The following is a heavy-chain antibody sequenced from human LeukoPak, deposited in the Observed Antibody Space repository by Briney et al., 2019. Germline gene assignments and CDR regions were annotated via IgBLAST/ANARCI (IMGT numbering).Heavy chain of an antibody. CDR1: GYIFTGYY. CDR3: ARVLVGPPPGSEFDY. CDR2: INPNSGGT. J-gene: IGHJ4*02. V-gene: IGHV1-2*02. D-gene: IGHD1-26*01. Sequence: GASVKVSCKASGYIFTGYYMHWVRQAPGQGLEWMGWINPNSGGTNYAQKFQGRVTMTRDTSISTAYMELNRLKSDDTAVYYCARVLVGPPPGSEFDYWGQGTLVTVSS.